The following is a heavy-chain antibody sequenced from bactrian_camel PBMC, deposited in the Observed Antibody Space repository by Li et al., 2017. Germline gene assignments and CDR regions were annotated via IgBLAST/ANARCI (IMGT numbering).Heavy chain of an antibody. J-gene: IGHJ6*01. Sequence: VESGGGLVQPGGSLRLSCVVSGLAFDKVYLHWVRQAPGKGLEWVSSIDPSGNYIYTESVQGRFTISRDNAKTTAYLQMNSLRSDDTALYFCAVGADFAWGQGTQVTVS. CDR1: GLAFDKVY. CDR3: AVGADFA. V-gene: IGHV3S19*01. CDR2: IDPSGNY. D-gene: IGHD1*01.